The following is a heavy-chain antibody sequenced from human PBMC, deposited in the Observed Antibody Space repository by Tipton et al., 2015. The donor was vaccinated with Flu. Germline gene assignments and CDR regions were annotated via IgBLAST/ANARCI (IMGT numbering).Heavy chain of an antibody. J-gene: IGHJ4*02. CDR3: ARGFSGLVAEF. V-gene: IGHV4-34*01. CDR2: INDSGST. D-gene: IGHD5-12*01. Sequence: TLSLTCTVYGETLTKYYWSWIRQPPAKGLEWIGEINDSGSTHYSPSLKSRVTMSVDTSKNQFSLKLSSVTAADTAVYYCARGFSGLVAEFWGQGTLATVSS. CDR1: GETLTKYY.